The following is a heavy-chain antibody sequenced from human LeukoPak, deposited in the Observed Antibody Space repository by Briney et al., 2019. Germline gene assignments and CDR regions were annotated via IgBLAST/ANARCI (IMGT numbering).Heavy chain of an antibody. V-gene: IGHV5-51*01. CDR2: IYPGDSDT. CDR3: ARTPTSLSNPYYFDH. J-gene: IGHJ4*02. CDR1: GYSFSTYW. Sequence: GESLKISCKGSGYSFSTYWIGWVRQMPGKGLDWMGIIYPGDSDTRYSPSFEGQVTISADKSISTAYLQWSSLKASDTAMYYCARTPTSLSNPYYFDHWGQGTLVTVSS.